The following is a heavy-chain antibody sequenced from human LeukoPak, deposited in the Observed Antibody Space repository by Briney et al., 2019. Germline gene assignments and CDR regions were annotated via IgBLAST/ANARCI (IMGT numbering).Heavy chain of an antibody. D-gene: IGHD3-10*01. V-gene: IGHV1-69*13. CDR3: ATRLRSGSYFWFDP. CDR2: IIPIFGTA. Sequence: SVKVSCKASGGTFSSYAISWVRQAPGQGLEWMGGIIPIFGTANYAQKFQGRVTITADESTSTAYMELRSLRSDDTAVYYCATRLRSGSYFWFDPWGQGTLVTVSS. CDR1: GGTFSSYA. J-gene: IGHJ5*02.